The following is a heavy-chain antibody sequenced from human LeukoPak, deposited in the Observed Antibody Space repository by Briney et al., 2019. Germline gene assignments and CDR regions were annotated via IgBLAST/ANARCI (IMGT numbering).Heavy chain of an antibody. V-gene: IGHV4-39*07. CDR2: VYYSGTP. CDR3: ARDPYWRYMDV. CDR1: GSSISSSNSY. D-gene: IGHD2-15*01. Sequence: SETLSLTCTVSGSSISSSNSYWGWIRQPPGKGLEWIGSVYYSGTPYYNPSLKSRVTISLDTSKNQFSLKLSSVTAADTAVYYCARDPYWRYMDVWGKGTTVTVSS. J-gene: IGHJ6*03.